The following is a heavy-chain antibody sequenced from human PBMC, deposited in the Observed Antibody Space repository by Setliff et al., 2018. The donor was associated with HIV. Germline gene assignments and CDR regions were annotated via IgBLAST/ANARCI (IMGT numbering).Heavy chain of an antibody. J-gene: IGHJ4*02. CDR3: AGLRPVVVY. Sequence: SETLSLTCTVSGVSTSSTSHYWGWIRQPPGKGLEWIGSIYYSGSTYYNPSLKSRVTISVDTSKNQFSLKLSSVTAADTAVYYCAGLRPVVVYWGQGTLVTVSS. CDR1: GVSTSSTSHY. V-gene: IGHV4-39*01. CDR2: IYYSGST. D-gene: IGHD2-15*01.